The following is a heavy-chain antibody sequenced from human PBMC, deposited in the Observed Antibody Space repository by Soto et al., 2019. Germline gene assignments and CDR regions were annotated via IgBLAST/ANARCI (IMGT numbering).Heavy chain of an antibody. D-gene: IGHD5-12*01. CDR1: GFTFSSYE. V-gene: IGHV3-48*03. Sequence: GGSLRLSCAASGFTFSSYEMNWVRQAPGKGLEWVSYISSSGSTIYYADSVKGRFTISRDNAKNSLYLQMNSLRAEDTAVYYCARDPRMATILDYYYYGMDVWGQGTTVTVAS. J-gene: IGHJ6*02. CDR2: ISSSGSTI. CDR3: ARDPRMATILDYYYYGMDV.